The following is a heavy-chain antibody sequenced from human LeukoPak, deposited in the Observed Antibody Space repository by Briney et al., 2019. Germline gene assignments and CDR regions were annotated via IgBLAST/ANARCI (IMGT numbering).Heavy chain of an antibody. V-gene: IGHV4-39*01. D-gene: IGHD4-11*01. Sequence: SETLSLTCSVSGGPISNSNYYWGWIRQPPGEGLEWIGSIYYRGNTYYNPSLKSRVTVSVDTSKNQFSLKMSSVTAADTAVYYCARQGFHTTVKYWFDPWGQGTLVTVSS. CDR2: IYYRGNT. CDR1: GGPISNSNYY. CDR3: ARQGFHTTVKYWFDP. J-gene: IGHJ5*02.